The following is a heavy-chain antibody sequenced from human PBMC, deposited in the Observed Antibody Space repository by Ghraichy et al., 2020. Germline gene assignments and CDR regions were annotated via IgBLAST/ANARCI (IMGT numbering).Heavy chain of an antibody. CDR2: ISWNGGST. Sequence: GESLNISCAASGFSFDDYAMHWVRQAPGKGLEWVSRISWNGGSTSFADAVKGRFRISRDNSKNSLYLQMNSLRAEDTALYYCAKDRDSSGYHHFDYWGQGAQVIVSS. CDR3: AKDRDSSGYHHFDY. D-gene: IGHD3-22*01. V-gene: IGHV3-43D*04. J-gene: IGHJ4*02. CDR1: GFSFDDYA.